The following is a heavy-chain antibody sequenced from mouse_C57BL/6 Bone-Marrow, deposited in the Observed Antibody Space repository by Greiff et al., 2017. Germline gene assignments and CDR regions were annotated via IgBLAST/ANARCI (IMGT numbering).Heavy chain of an antibody. Sequence: VQLQQSGPELVKPGASVKISCKASGYTFTDYYINWVKQRPGQGLEWIGWIFPGSGSTYYNEKFKGKATLTVDKSSSTAYMLLSSLTSEDSAVXFCARGVELGLPWFAYWGQGTLVTVSA. CDR1: GYTFTDYY. CDR2: IFPGSGST. D-gene: IGHD4-1*01. CDR3: ARGVELGLPWFAY. V-gene: IGHV1-75*01. J-gene: IGHJ3*01.